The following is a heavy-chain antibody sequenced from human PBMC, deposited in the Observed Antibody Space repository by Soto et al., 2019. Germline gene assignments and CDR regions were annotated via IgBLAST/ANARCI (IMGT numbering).Heavy chain of an antibody. CDR2: ISSSDSTI. CDR1: GFTFSDYY. V-gene: IGHV3-11*01. Sequence: PGGSLRLSCAASGFTFSDYYMSWIRQAPGKGLEWVSYISSSDSTIYYADSVKGRFTISRDNAKNSLYLQMNSLRAEDTAVYYCAREGVTYSRSMDVWGQGTTVTVSS. CDR3: AREGVTYSRSMDV. D-gene: IGHD6-13*01. J-gene: IGHJ6*02.